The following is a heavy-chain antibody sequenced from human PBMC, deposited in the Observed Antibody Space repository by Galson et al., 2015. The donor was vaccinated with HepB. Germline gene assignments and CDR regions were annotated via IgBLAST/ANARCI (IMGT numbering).Heavy chain of an antibody. CDR3: ARWPSLYGRHAFDI. Sequence: SLRLSCAASGFTVSNNYMSWVRQAPGKGLEWVSVFYSGGSTYYADSVKGRFAISRHNSKNTVYLQINSLRAEDTAVYYCARWPSLYGRHAFDIWGQGTMVTVSS. V-gene: IGHV3-53*04. CDR1: GFTVSNNY. CDR2: FYSGGST. J-gene: IGHJ3*02. D-gene: IGHD3-10*02.